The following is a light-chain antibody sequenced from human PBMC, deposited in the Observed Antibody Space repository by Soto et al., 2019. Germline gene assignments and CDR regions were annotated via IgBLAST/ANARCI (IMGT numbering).Light chain of an antibody. J-gene: IGKJ1*01. CDR1: HSVSAGY. CDR2: ETS. CDR3: QQYGVSQT. Sequence: DNGLTQSPGPVSLCPGERATLSGEASHSVSAGYFAWHQQKPGQAPRLLIYETSRRTTGIPDRFSGSGCGTVFTLIISRLEPEDFAVYYCQQYGVSQTFGQGTKVDIK. V-gene: IGKV3-20*01.